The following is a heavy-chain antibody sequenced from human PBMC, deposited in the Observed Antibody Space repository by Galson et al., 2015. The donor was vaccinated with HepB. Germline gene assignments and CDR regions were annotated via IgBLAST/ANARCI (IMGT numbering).Heavy chain of an antibody. D-gene: IGHD3-22*01. CDR3: ARVSRNSSGSYHRRGAFDI. CDR1: GSSINSYY. V-gene: IGHV4-59*01. J-gene: IGHJ3*02. CDR2: VFYRGST. Sequence: ETLSLTCTVSGSSINSYYWTWIRQSPGKGLEWVGYVFYRGSTDYNPSLKSRATISVDPSKNQFSLKLTSVTAEDTAVYYCARVSRNSSGSYHRRGAFDIWGQGTVVTVSS.